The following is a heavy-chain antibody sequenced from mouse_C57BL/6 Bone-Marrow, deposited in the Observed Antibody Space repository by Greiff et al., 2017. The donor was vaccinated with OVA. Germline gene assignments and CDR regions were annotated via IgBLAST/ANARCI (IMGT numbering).Heavy chain of an antibody. V-gene: IGHV5-4*01. D-gene: IGHD1-1*01. J-gene: IGHJ4*01. CDR3: ARGGITTVVARYAMDY. CDR1: GFTFSSYA. Sequence: EVQRVESGGGLVKPGGSLKLSCAASGFTFSSYAMSWVRQTPEKRLEWVATISNGGSYTYYPDNVKGRFTISRDNAKNNLSLQMSHLKSEDTAMYYCARGGITTVVARYAMDYWGQGTSVTVSS. CDR2: ISNGGSYT.